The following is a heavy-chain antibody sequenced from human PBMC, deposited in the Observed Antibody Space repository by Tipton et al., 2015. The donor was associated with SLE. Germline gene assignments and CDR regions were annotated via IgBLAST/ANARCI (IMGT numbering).Heavy chain of an antibody. CDR1: AGSFSGYY. J-gene: IGHJ4*02. CDR3: ARPSSGWSGLTY. CDR2: INHSGST. V-gene: IGHV4-34*01. Sequence: TLSLTCAIYAGSFSGYYWRWIRQPPGKGLEWIGEINHSGSTNYNPSLKSRVTISVDTSKNQFSLNLSSLTAADTAVYYCARPSSGWSGLTYWGQGTLVTVSS. D-gene: IGHD6-19*01.